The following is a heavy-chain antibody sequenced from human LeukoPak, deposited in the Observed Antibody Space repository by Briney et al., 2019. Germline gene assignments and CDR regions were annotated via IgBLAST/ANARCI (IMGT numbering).Heavy chain of an antibody. D-gene: IGHD2-21*01. CDR1: GFTFSSYW. CDR2: IKQDGSEK. V-gene: IGHV3-7*04. CDR3: ARIFWGMGYYFDY. Sequence: PGGSLRLSCAASGFTFSSYWTSWVRQAPGKGLEWVANIKQDGSEKYYVDSVKGRFTISRDNAKNSLYLQMNSLRAEDTAVYYCARIFWGMGYYFDYWGQGTLVTVSS. J-gene: IGHJ4*02.